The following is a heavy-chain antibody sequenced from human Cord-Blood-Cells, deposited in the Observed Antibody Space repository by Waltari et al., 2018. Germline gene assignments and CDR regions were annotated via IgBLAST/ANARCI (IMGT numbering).Heavy chain of an antibody. CDR1: GFYSSNSC. CDR2: ISGSGGST. V-gene: IGHV3-23*01. J-gene: IGHJ4*02. Sequence: VLVFQSGGGLLQPGGSRRLSCAASGFYSSNSCRTWVRQAPGKGLEWVSAISGSGGSTYYADSVKGRFTISRDNSKNTLYLQMNSLRAEDTAVYYCANGQGVINYWGQGTLVTVSS. CDR3: ANGQGVINY. D-gene: IGHD3-10*01.